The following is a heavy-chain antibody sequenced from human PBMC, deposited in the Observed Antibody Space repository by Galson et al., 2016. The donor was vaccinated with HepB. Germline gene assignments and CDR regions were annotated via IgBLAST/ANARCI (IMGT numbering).Heavy chain of an antibody. D-gene: IGHD3-3*01. CDR1: GFTFSDAW. CDR2: VKTRSDNG. V-gene: IGHV3-15*01. Sequence: SLRLSCAASGFTFSDAWMIWVRQAPGKGLEWVGRVKTRSDNGQYPDSVKGRFAISRDNPRNMLYLQMNNLRIEDAAVYYCTRVGFGVILGDAFDIWGRGTMVTVS. CDR3: TRVGFGVILGDAFDI. J-gene: IGHJ3*02.